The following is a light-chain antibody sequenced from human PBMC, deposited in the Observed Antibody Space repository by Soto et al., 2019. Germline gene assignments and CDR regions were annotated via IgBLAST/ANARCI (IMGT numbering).Light chain of an antibody. CDR1: QAIRND. Sequence: AIQMTQSPSSLSASVGDRVTITCRASQAIRNDVSWYQQKPGKAPKLLIYAASTLQSGVPSRFSGSASGTDFTLTISSLQPEDFATYYCLQDYNSWTFGQGTKVDIK. J-gene: IGKJ1*01. CDR2: AAS. V-gene: IGKV1-6*01. CDR3: LQDYNSWT.